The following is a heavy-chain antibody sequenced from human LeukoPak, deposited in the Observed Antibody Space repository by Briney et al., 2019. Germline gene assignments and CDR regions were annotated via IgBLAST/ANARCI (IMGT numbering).Heavy chain of an antibody. CDR3: ARSPPRGWFDP. CDR2: IYYSGST. D-gene: IGHD3-10*01. V-gene: IGHV4-59*01. J-gene: IGHJ5*02. CDR1: GGSTSSYY. Sequence: SETLSLTCTVSGGSTSSYYWSWIRQPPGKGLEWIGYIYYSGSTNYNPSLKSRVTISVDTSKNQFSLKLSSVTAADTAVYYCARSPPRGWFDPWGQGTLVTVSS.